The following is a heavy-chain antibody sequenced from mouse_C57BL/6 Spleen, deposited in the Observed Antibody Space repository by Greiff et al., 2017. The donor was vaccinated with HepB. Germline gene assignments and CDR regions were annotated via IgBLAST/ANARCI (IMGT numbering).Heavy chain of an antibody. D-gene: IGHD2-1*01. CDR2: ISYDGSN. CDR1: GYSITSGYY. V-gene: IGHV3-6*01. CDR3: PRDQRNLPLRR. Sequence: EVKLQESGPGLVKPSQSLSLTCSVTGYSITSGYYWNWIRQFPGNKLEWMGYISYDGSNNYNPSLKNRISITLDTSKNQFFLKLNSVTTEDTATYVCPRDQRNLPLRRWGQRTPLTVSS. J-gene: IGHJ2*01.